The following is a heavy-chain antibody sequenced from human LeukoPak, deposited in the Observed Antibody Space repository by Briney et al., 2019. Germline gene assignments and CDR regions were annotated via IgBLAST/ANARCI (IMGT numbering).Heavy chain of an antibody. J-gene: IGHJ6*02. CDR1: GFTFSSYW. V-gene: IGHV3-7*01. D-gene: IGHD3-10*01. CDR2: IKQDGSEK. CDR3: ARDQSPNYYGSGSFPYGMDV. Sequence: GWSLRLSCAASGFTFSSYWMSWVRQAPGKGLEWVANIKQDGSEKYYVDSLKGRFTISRDNAKNSLYLQMNSLRAEDTAVNYCARDQSPNYYGSGSFPYGMDVWGQGTTVTVSS.